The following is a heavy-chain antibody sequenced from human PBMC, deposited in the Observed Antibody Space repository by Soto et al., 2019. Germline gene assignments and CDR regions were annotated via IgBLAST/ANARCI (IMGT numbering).Heavy chain of an antibody. J-gene: IGHJ6*02. CDR3: AKDRQRYFDWLSRYYGMDV. CDR2: ISYDGSNK. V-gene: IGHV3-30*18. D-gene: IGHD3-9*01. Sequence: QVQLVESGGGVVQPGRSLRLSCAASGFTFSSYGMHWVRQAPGKGLEWVAVISYDGSNKYYADSGKGRFTISRDNSKNTLYLQMNSLRAEDTAVYYCAKDRQRYFDWLSRYYGMDVWGQGTTVTVSS. CDR1: GFTFSSYG.